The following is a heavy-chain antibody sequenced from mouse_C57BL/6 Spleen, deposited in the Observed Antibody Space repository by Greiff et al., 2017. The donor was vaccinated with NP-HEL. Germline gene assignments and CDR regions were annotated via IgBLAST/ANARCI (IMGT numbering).Heavy chain of an antibody. J-gene: IGHJ4*01. V-gene: IGHV1-80*01. CDR2: IYPGGGDT. CDR1: GHAFRRYW. Sequence: VQLQPSGAELVKPGASVKISRKASGHAFRRYWMNWVKQRPGKGLEWDGQIYPGGGDTHYNGKIKGKAKLTADKSSSSAYMQLSILTSEDAAVYCCARSWLLQAMDYWGQGTSVTVSS. CDR3: ARSWLLQAMDY. D-gene: IGHD2-3*01.